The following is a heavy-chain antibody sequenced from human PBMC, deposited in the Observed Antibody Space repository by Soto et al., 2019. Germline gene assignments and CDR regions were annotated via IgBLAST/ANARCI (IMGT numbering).Heavy chain of an antibody. CDR2: IYDSGST. Sequence: PSETLSLTCTVSGGPISTYYWSWIRRPPGKGLEWIGYIYDSGSTNNNPSLKSRVTISVDTSKNQFSLQLSSVTAADTAVYYCARDGGMVGAEGAFDIWGQGTMVTV. CDR3: ARDGGMVGAEGAFDI. J-gene: IGHJ3*02. D-gene: IGHD1-26*01. V-gene: IGHV4-59*01. CDR1: GGPISTYY.